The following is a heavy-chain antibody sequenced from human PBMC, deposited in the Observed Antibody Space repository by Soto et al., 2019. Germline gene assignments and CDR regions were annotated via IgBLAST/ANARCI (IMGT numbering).Heavy chain of an antibody. Sequence: GGSLRLSCAASGFTFSSYAMSWVRQAPGKGLEWVSAISGSGGSTYYADSVKGRFTISRDNSKNTLYLQINSLRAEDTAVYYCSKGRRYCSSTSCYKGNCCYHYCMDVCGKGSTGTVSS. D-gene: IGHD2-2*02. CDR1: GFTFSSYA. J-gene: IGHJ6*04. V-gene: IGHV3-23*01. CDR3: SKGRRYCSSTSCYKGNCCYHYCMDV. CDR2: ISGSGGST.